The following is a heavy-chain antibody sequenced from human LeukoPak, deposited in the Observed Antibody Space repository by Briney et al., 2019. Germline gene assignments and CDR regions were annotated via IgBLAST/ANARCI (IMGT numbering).Heavy chain of an antibody. D-gene: IGHD3-10*01. J-gene: IGHJ4*02. Sequence: AGGSLRLSCAASGFPFSRYWMTWVRQAPGKGLEWVANIKQDGSEKYYVDSVKGRFTISRDNAKSSLYLQMNSLRAEDTAVYYCASAGTSESYSRVDYWGQGTLVTVSS. V-gene: IGHV3-7*01. CDR3: ASAGTSESYSRVDY. CDR1: GFPFSRYW. CDR2: IKQDGSEK.